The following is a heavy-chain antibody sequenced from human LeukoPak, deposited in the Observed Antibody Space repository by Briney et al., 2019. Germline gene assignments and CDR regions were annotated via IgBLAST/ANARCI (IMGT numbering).Heavy chain of an antibody. CDR1: GFSFSSYS. J-gene: IGHJ4*02. CDR3: ARVEATVTTLDY. Sequence: KPGGSLRLSCAASGFSFSSYSMNWVRQAPGKGLEWVSSISSSSSYIYYVDSVKGRFTISRDNAKNSLYLQMNSLRAEDTAVYYCARVEATVTTLDYWGQGTLVTVSS. D-gene: IGHD4-17*01. V-gene: IGHV3-21*01. CDR2: ISSSSSYI.